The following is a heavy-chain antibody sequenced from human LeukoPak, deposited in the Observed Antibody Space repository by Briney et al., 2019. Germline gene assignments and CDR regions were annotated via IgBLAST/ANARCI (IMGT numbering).Heavy chain of an antibody. Sequence: SETLSLTCTVSGGSISSGSYYWGWIRQPPGKGLEWIGSIYYSGSTYYNPSLKSRVTISVDTSKNQFSLKLSSVTAADTAVYYCARIVGAYDAFDIWGQGTMVTVSS. J-gene: IGHJ3*02. CDR2: IYYSGST. CDR1: GGSISSGSYY. CDR3: ARIVGAYDAFDI. V-gene: IGHV4-39*07. D-gene: IGHD1-26*01.